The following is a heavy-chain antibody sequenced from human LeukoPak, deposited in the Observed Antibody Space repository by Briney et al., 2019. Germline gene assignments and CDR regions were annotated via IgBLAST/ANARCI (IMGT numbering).Heavy chain of an antibody. Sequence: KPSETLSLTCTVSGGSISSYYWSWIRQPPGKGLEWIGYIYYSGSTNYNPSLKSRVTISVDTSKNQFSLKLSSVTAADTAVYYCARFRGSGWYYFDSWGQGTLVTVSS. CDR2: IYYSGST. V-gene: IGHV4-59*01. D-gene: IGHD6-19*01. CDR1: GGSISSYY. CDR3: ARFRGSGWYYFDS. J-gene: IGHJ4*02.